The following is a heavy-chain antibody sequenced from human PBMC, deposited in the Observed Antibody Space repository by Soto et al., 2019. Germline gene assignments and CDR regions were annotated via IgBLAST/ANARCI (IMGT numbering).Heavy chain of an antibody. CDR3: ARSGYGFYYYYGMDV. CDR1: GFTLSSYS. V-gene: IGHV3-21*01. Sequence: PAGSLRLSCAASGFTLSSYSMNWGRQAPGEGLEWVSSISSSSSYIYYADSVKGRFTISRDNAKNSLYLQMNSVTAEDTAVYYCARSGYGFYYYYGMDVWGQGTTVTVSS. D-gene: IGHD5-12*01. CDR2: ISSSSSYI. J-gene: IGHJ6*02.